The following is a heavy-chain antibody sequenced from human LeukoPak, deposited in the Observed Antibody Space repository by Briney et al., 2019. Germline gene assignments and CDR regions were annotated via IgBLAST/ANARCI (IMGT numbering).Heavy chain of an antibody. V-gene: IGHV3-21*01. D-gene: IGHD2-2*02. J-gene: IGHJ3*02. CDR2: ISSRSSYI. Sequence: PGGSLRLSCAASGFTFSSYSMNWVRQAPGKGLEWVSSISSRSSYIYYADSVKGRFTISRDNAKNSLYLQMNSLRAEDTAVYYCARATYCSSTSCYKGNAFDIWGQGTMVTVSS. CDR3: ARATYCSSTSCYKGNAFDI. CDR1: GFTFSSYS.